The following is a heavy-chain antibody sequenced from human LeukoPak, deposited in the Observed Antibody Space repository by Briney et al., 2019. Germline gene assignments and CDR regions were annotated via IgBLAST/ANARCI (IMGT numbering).Heavy chain of an antibody. Sequence: ASVKVSCKASGGTFSSYAISWVRQAPGQGLEWMGGIIPIFGTANYAQKFQGRVTITADESTSTAYMELSSLRSEDTAVYYCALDCGDYVPDYWGQGTLVTVSS. V-gene: IGHV1-69*13. J-gene: IGHJ4*02. D-gene: IGHD4-17*01. CDR3: ALDCGDYVPDY. CDR2: IIPIFGTA. CDR1: GGTFSSYA.